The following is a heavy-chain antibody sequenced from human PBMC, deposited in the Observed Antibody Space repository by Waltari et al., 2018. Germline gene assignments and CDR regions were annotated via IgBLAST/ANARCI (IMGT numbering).Heavy chain of an antibody. V-gene: IGHV3-7*01. J-gene: IGHJ4*02. CDR1: GFTFSTYW. CDR3: ARDDALGY. CDR2: IKQDGNEK. Sequence: EVQLVESGGELVQPGGSLRLTCAASGFTFSTYWMSWVRQASGKGLEWVANIKQDGNEKYYVDSVKGRFTISRDNANNSLFLQMNSLRAEDTAVYYCARDDALGYWGQGTLVTVSS. D-gene: IGHD3-16*01.